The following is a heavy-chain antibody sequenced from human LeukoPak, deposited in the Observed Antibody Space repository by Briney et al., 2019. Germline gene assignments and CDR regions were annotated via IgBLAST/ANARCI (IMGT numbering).Heavy chain of an antibody. CDR2: IRYDGSNK. V-gene: IGHV3-30*02. CDR3: ARHYCSSTSCYTSSWFDP. D-gene: IGHD2-2*02. J-gene: IGHJ5*02. Sequence: GGSLRLSCAASGFTFSSYGMHWVRQAPGKRLEWVAFIRYDGSNKYYADSVKGRFTISRDNSKNTLYLQMNSLRAEDTAVYYCARHYCSSTSCYTSSWFDPWGQGTLVTVSS. CDR1: GFTFSSYG.